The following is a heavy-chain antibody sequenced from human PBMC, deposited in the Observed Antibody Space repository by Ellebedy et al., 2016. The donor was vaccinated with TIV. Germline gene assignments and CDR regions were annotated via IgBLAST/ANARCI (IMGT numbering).Heavy chain of an antibody. V-gene: IGHV1-2*02. Sequence: AASVKVSCKASGYTFTGYYMHWVRQAPGQGLEWMGWINPNSGGTNYAQKFQGRVTMTRDTSISTAYMELSRLRSDDTAVYYCARDPSPYQKPEAFDYWGQGTLVTVSS. CDR1: GYTFTGYY. CDR2: INPNSGGT. J-gene: IGHJ4*02. CDR3: ARDPSPYQKPEAFDY.